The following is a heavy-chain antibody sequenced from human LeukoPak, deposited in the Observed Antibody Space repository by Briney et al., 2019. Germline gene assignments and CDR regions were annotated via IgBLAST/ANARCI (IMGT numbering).Heavy chain of an antibody. J-gene: IGHJ4*02. V-gene: IGHV3-74*03. D-gene: IGHD2-2*01. Sequence: PGGSLRLSCAASGFSFSSTWMHWVCQVPGKELGWVARIVSDGSSTTYAESVKGRFTISRDNAKNTLYLERNSLRVEDTAVYYCARDWYHAIDYWGQGTLVTVSS. CDR3: ARDWYHAIDY. CDR2: IVSDGSST. CDR1: GFSFSSTW.